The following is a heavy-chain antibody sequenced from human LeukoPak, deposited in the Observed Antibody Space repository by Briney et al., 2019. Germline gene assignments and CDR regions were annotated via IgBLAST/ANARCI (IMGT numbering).Heavy chain of an antibody. CDR2: IYTSGST. CDR3: ARDIRPRPYYYYMDV. J-gene: IGHJ6*03. Sequence: SETLSLTCTVSGGSISSYYWSWIRQPAGQGLEWIRRIYTSGSTNYNPSLKSRVTMSVDTSKNQFSLKLSSVTAADTAVYYCARDIRPRPYYYYMDVWGKGTTVTVSS. CDR1: GGSISSYY. V-gene: IGHV4-4*07.